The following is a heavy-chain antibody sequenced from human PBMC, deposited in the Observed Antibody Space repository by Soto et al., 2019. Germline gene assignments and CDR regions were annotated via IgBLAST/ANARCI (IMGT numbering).Heavy chain of an antibody. Sequence: PGGSLRLSCAASGFSFEDYGMHWVRQAPGKGLEWVSSISWNSRNIAYADSVKGRFTVSRDNAKNSLYLQMNSLRPEDTALYYCAKGIARYQLVLITEGMDVWGQGTTVTVSS. D-gene: IGHD3-10*01. J-gene: IGHJ6*02. CDR2: ISWNSRNI. V-gene: IGHV3-9*01. CDR1: GFSFEDYG. CDR3: AKGIARYQLVLITEGMDV.